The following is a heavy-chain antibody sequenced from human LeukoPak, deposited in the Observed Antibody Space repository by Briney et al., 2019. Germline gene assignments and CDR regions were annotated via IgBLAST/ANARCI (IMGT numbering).Heavy chain of an antibody. J-gene: IGHJ6*03. CDR2: INSDGSST. V-gene: IGHV3-74*01. CDR3: AGDEAYRVRASTSYYYYYYMDV. CDR1: GFTFSSYW. D-gene: IGHD1-26*01. Sequence: PGGSLRLSCAASGFTFSSYWMHWVRQAPGKGLVWVSRINSDGSSTSYADSVKGRFTISRDNAKNTLYLQMNSLRAEDTAVYYCAGDEAYRVRASTSYYYYYYMDVWGKGTTVTVSS.